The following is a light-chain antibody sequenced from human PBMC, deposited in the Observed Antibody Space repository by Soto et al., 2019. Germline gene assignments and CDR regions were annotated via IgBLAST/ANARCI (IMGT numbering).Light chain of an antibody. CDR3: FSHRGGDSHV. V-gene: IGLV2-14*01. CDR1: LSDVGAYNY. J-gene: IGLJ1*01. CDR2: GVT. Sequence: QSVLTQPASVSGSPGQSITISFPVTLSDVGAYNYVSWYQQYPGKAPKLMIYGVTNRPSGVSNRFSGSKTGNTASLTISGLQAEDEADYYCFSHRGGDSHVFGTGTKVTVL.